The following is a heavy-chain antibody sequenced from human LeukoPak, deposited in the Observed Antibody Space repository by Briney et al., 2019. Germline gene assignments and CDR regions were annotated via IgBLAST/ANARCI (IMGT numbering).Heavy chain of an antibody. J-gene: IGHJ3*02. CDR3: ARMYLYYDSSGYYFRYAFDI. Sequence: SGPTLVNPTQTLTLTCTFSGFSLSTSGMCVSWIRQPPGKALEWLARSDWDDDKYYSTSLKTRLTISKDTSKNQVVLTMTNMDPVDTATYYCARMYLYYDSSGYYFRYAFDIWGQGTMVTVSS. V-gene: IGHV2-70*11. D-gene: IGHD3-22*01. CDR1: GFSLSTSGMC. CDR2: SDWDDDK.